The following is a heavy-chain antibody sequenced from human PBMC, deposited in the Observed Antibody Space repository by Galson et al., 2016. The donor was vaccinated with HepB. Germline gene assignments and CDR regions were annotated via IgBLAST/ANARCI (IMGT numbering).Heavy chain of an antibody. D-gene: IGHD1-1*01. V-gene: IGHV3-23*01. CDR1: GFTFSSYA. Sequence: SLRLSCAASGFTFSSYAMSWVRQAPGKGLEWVSGIRGSGTSTYYADSVKGRFTISRDNSKNTLYLQMNSLRVEDTAVYYCAKGARTGATNSYYYGMDVWGQGTTVTVSS. CDR2: IRGSGTST. J-gene: IGHJ6*02. CDR3: AKGARTGATNSYYYGMDV.